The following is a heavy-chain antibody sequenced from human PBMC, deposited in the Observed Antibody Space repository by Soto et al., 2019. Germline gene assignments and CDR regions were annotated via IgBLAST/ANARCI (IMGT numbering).Heavy chain of an antibody. D-gene: IGHD3-10*01. Sequence: PGGLLRLSCVASGLNFSDAWMSWVRQAPGKGLEWIGRIKNEGEGGTTDYAAVVKGRFIISRDDSKNTLYLQMNSLTAADTAVYYCVAPWLFWGHGNLLTVSS. CDR1: GLNFSDAW. J-gene: IGHJ4*01. V-gene: IGHV3-15*05. CDR3: VAPWLF. CDR2: IKNEGEGGTT.